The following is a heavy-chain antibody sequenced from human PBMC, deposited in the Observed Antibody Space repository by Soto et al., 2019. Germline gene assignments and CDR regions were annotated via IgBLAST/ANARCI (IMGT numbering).Heavy chain of an antibody. CDR2: INAGNGNT. Sequence: WASVKVSCKASGYTFTSYAMHWVRQAPGQRLEWMGWINAGNGNTKYSQRFQGRVTITRDTSASTAYMELSSLRSEDTAVYYCARDSRAAYYDSSGYPSDYWGQGTLVTVSS. J-gene: IGHJ4*02. V-gene: IGHV1-3*01. D-gene: IGHD3-22*01. CDR1: GYTFTSYA. CDR3: ARDSRAAYYDSSGYPSDY.